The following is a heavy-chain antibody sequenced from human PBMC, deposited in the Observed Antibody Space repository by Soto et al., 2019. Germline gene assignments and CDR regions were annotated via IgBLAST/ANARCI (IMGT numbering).Heavy chain of an antibody. CDR2: IYTGGST. J-gene: IGHJ5*02. V-gene: IGHV3-53*01. CDR3: ARAYGGNPALFDP. D-gene: IGHD4-17*01. CDR1: GFTVSSDY. Sequence: EVQLVESGGGLIQPGGSLRLSCAASGFTVSSDYMSWVRQAPGKGLEWVSVIYTGGSTYYADSVKGRFTFSRDNSKHTPYLQMNSLSAEDTAVYYCARAYGGNPALFDPWGQGTLVTVSS.